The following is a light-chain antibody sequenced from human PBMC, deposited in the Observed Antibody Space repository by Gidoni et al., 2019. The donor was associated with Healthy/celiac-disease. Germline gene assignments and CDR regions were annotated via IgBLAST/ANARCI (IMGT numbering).Light chain of an antibody. CDR2: KAS. CDR3: QQSSGT. CDR1: QSISSW. J-gene: IGKJ3*01. V-gene: IGKV1-5*03. Sequence: DIQMTQSPSTLSASVGDRVTITCRASQSISSWLAWYQQKPGKAPKLLIYKASSLESGVPSRFSGSGSGTEFTLTISSLQPDDFATYYCQQSSGTFGPGTKVDIK.